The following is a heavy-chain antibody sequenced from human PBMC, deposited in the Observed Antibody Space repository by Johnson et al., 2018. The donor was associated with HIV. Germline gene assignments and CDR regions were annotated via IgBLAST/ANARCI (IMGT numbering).Heavy chain of an antibody. J-gene: IGHJ3*02. D-gene: IGHD3-3*01. CDR1: GFTFSSYG. Sequence: QEKLVESGGGVDQPGRSLRLSCAASGFTFSSYGMHWVRQAPGQGLEWVAFISSDGRNKYFAVSVTGRFSISRDNSKNTLYLQMNSLTAEDTAVYYCAKPQWVSSGAFDIWGQGTMVTVSS. CDR3: AKPQWVSSGAFDI. V-gene: IGHV3-30*18. CDR2: ISSDGRNK.